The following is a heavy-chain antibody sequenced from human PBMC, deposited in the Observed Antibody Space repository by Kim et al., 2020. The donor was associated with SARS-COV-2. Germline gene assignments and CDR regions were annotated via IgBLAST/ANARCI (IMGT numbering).Heavy chain of an antibody. V-gene: IGHV3-23*01. CDR1: GFTFSDYV. J-gene: IGHJ4*02. Sequence: GGSLRLSCTASGFTFSDYVMAWVRQAPGKGLDWITAITDSGNDIYYADSVRGRFTISRDNSKSTLYLQMNSLRAEDTAVYYCAKGSTRSRTYYFDNWGQGTLVTVSS. D-gene: IGHD3-10*01. CDR3: AKGSTRSRTYYFDN. CDR2: ITDSGNDI.